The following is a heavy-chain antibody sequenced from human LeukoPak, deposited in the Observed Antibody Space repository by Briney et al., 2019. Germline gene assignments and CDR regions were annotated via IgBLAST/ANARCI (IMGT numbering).Heavy chain of an antibody. CDR2: ISGSGGST. Sequence: GGSLRLSCAASGFTFSSYAMSWVRQAPGNGLEWVSAISGSGGSTYYADSVKGRFTISRDNSKNTLYLQMNSLRAEDTAVYYCAGPYSSSWYSTALFDYWGQGTLVTVSS. CDR3: AGPYSSSWYSTALFDY. D-gene: IGHD6-13*01. V-gene: IGHV3-23*01. CDR1: GFTFSSYA. J-gene: IGHJ4*02.